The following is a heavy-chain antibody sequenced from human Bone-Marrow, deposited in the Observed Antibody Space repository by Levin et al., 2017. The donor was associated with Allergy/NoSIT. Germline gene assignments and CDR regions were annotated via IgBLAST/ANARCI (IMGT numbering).Heavy chain of an antibody. J-gene: IGHJ6*02. CDR3: TRVRPQKWCTGDNCLHTLLFSYYFGVDV. Sequence: QLGESLKISCTAFEFNFDDYAVSWFRQAPGKGLEWVSLIRSKGYGGTAEYAASVKGRFTISRDDSKSIAYLQMNSLKTEDTAVYYCTRVRPQKWCTGDNCLHTLLFSYYFGVDVWGQGTAVTVSS. V-gene: IGHV3-49*03. CDR2: IRSKGYGGTA. D-gene: IGHD2-15*01. CDR1: EFNFDDYA.